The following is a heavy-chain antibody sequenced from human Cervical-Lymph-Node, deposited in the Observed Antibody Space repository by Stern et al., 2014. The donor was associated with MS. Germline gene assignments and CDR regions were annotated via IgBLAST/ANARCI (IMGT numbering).Heavy chain of an antibody. Sequence: VQLVESGGGVVPPGRSLRLSCAASGFTFSSYAMHWVRQAPGKGLEWLSVISYDGNNKSYADSVKGRFTISRDTSKNTLYMQMNSLRPEDTAVYYCARGVAGSGWFDPWGQGTLVTVSA. CDR3: ARGVAGSGWFDP. D-gene: IGHD6-19*01. J-gene: IGHJ5*02. CDR1: GFTFSSYA. CDR2: ISYDGNNK. V-gene: IGHV3-30-3*01.